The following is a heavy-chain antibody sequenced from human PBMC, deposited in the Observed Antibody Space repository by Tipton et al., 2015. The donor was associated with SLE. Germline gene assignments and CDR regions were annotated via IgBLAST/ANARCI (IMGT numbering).Heavy chain of an antibody. D-gene: IGHD7-27*01. CDR3: ARGDWGPYRDAFDI. Sequence: TLSLTCTVSGGSISSGSYYWSWIRQPAGKGLEWIGRIYTSGSTNYNPSLRSRVTISVDTSKNHFSLNVNSVTAADTAVYYCARGDWGPYRDAFDIWGQGTIVTVPS. CDR2: IYTSGST. J-gene: IGHJ3*02. V-gene: IGHV4-61*02. CDR1: GGSISSGSYY.